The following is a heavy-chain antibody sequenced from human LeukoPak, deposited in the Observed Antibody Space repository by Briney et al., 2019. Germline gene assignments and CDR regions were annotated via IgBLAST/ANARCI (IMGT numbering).Heavy chain of an antibody. CDR1: GFTFNNYA. CDR2: ISGSGGTT. D-gene: IGHD2-15*01. V-gene: IGHV3-23*01. J-gene: IGHJ4*02. Sequence: PGGSLRLSCAASGFTFNNYAMTWVRQAPGKGPEWVSAISGSGGTTYYADSVKGRFTISRDNAKNTLYLQMNSLRAEDTAVYYCASPLGYCSGGSCLGIDYWGQGTLVTVSS. CDR3: ASPLGYCSGGSCLGIDY.